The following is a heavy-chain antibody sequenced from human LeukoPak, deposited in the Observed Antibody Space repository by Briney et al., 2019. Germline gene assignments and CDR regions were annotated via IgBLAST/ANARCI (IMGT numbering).Heavy chain of an antibody. CDR2: TNAGNGNT. Sequence: ASVKVSCKASGYTFTSYAMHWVRQAPGQRLEWMGWTNAGNGNTQYSQRFQGRVTITRDTSASTAYMELSSLRSEDTAVYYCARGDYYDSSGLNWGQGTLVTVSS. V-gene: IGHV1-3*01. J-gene: IGHJ1*01. D-gene: IGHD3-22*01. CDR3: ARGDYYDSSGLN. CDR1: GYTFTSYA.